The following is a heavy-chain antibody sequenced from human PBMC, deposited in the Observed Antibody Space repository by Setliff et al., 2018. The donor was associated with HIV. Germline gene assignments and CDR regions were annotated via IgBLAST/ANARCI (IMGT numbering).Heavy chain of an antibody. V-gene: IGHV3-21*01. J-gene: IGHJ5*02. CDR1: GFTFSSYS. CDR3: ARGLGYCSGGSCSYNWFDP. CDR2: ISSSSSYI. D-gene: IGHD2-15*01. Sequence: PGGSLRLSCAASGFTFSSYSMNWVRQAPGKGLEWVSSISSSSSYIYYADSVKGRFTISRDNAKNSLYLQMNSLRAEDTAVYYCARGLGYCSGGSCSYNWFDPWGQGTLVTVSS.